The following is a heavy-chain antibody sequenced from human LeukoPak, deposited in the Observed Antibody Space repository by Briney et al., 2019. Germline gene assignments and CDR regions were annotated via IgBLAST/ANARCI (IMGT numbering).Heavy chain of an antibody. CDR2: IIPILGIA. V-gene: IGHV1-69*04. CDR3: ARAPYYYDSSGYGYFQH. Sequence: ASVKVSCKASGGTFSSYAISWVRQAPGQGLEWMGRIIPILGIANYAQKFQGRVTITADKSTSTAYMELSSLRSEDTAVYYCARAPYYYDSSGYGYFQHWGQGTLVTVSS. CDR1: GGTFSSYA. J-gene: IGHJ1*01. D-gene: IGHD3-22*01.